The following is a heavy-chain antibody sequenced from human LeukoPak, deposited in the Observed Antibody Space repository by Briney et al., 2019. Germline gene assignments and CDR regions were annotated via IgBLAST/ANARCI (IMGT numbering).Heavy chain of an antibody. CDR2: IGGNGDTS. CDR3: ATRHEYSYPY. V-gene: IGHV3-64*02. CDR1: GFIFNNYA. D-gene: IGHD5-18*01. Sequence: GGSLRLSCAASGFIFNNYAMHCVRQAPGKGLEYVSAIGGNGDTSYYADSVKGRFTISRDNSKNTVYLQMGSLRTEDMAVYYCATRHEYSYPYWGQGTLVTVSS. J-gene: IGHJ4*02.